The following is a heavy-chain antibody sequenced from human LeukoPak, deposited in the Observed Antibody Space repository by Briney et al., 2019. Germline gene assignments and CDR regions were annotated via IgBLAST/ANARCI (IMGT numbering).Heavy chain of an antibody. Sequence: ASVKVSCKASGYTFTSYVINWVRQAPGQGLEWMGWISPYNGNTNYAQKLQGTVTMTTDTSTSTAHMELRSLRSDDTAVYYCARDRASGIVDYWGQGTLVTVSS. V-gene: IGHV1-18*01. CDR2: ISPYNGNT. CDR3: ARDRASGIVDY. CDR1: GYTFTSYV. J-gene: IGHJ4*02. D-gene: IGHD6-13*01.